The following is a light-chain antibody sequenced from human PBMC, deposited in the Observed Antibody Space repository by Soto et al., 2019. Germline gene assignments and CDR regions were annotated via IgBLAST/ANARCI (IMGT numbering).Light chain of an antibody. CDR2: GAS. CDR3: QQYNNWPRV. J-gene: IGKJ1*01. V-gene: IGKV3-15*01. Sequence: EIVLTQSPGTLSLSPGERATLSCRASQSVSSSYLAWYQQKPGQAPRLLIYGASTRATGIPARFSGSGSGTEFTLTISSLQSEDFAVYYCQQYNNWPRVFGQGAKVEIK. CDR1: QSVSSSY.